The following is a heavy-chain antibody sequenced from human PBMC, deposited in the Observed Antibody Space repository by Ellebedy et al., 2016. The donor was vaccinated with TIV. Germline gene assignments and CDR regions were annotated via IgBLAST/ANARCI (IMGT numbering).Heavy chain of an antibody. CDR3: ARQEWELGDFDI. V-gene: IGHV5-51*01. CDR2: IYPRDSDT. CDR1: GYSFTSYW. D-gene: IGHD1-26*01. Sequence: GESLKISCEGSGYSFTSYWISWVRQMPGKGLECMGIIYPRDSDTSYSPSFQGQVTISADKSISTAYLQLSSLKASDTAMYYCARQEWELGDFDIWGQGTMVTVSS. J-gene: IGHJ3*02.